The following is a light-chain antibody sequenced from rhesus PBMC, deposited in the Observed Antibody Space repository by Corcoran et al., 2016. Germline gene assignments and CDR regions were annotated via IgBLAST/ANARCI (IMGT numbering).Light chain of an antibody. CDR3: SSYSSSPTYI. J-gene: IGLJ1*01. V-gene: IGLV2-13*03. CDR2: GVS. CDR1: SSDIGDYNR. Sequence: QAAPTQSPSVSGSPGQSVTISCTGTSSDIGDYNRVCWYQQHPGKAPKLMIYGVSKRPSGVSDRFSGSKSGHTASLTISGLQAEDEADYFCSSYSSSPTYIFGVGTRLTVL.